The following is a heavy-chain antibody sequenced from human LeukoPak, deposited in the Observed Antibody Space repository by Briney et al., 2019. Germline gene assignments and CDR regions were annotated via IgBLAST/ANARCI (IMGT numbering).Heavy chain of an antibody. J-gene: IGHJ4*02. CDR3: GRVRRVGATPFDY. V-gene: IGHV4-38-2*02. CDR1: GYSISSGYY. CDR2: FYHSGST. Sequence: SETLSLTCTVSGYSISSGYYWGWIRQPPGKGLEWIGSFYHSGSTYYNPSLKSRVTTSLDTSKNQFSLKVSAVTAADTAVDYCGRVRRVGATPFDYWGQGTLVTVSS. D-gene: IGHD1-26*01.